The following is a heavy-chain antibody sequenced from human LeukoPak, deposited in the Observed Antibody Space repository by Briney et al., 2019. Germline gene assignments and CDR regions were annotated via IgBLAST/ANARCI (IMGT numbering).Heavy chain of an antibody. D-gene: IGHD6-6*01. Sequence: PGGSLRLSCTASGFSFSGHWMHWARQLPGKGLVWVSRISPTGSTTSYAGSVKGRFTVSRDNAKNTLYLQVNNLRAEDTAVYYCARGPNSNWSGLDFWGQGTLLTVSS. CDR2: ISPTGSTT. CDR3: ARGPNSNWSGLDF. J-gene: IGHJ4*02. CDR1: GFSFSGHW. V-gene: IGHV3-74*01.